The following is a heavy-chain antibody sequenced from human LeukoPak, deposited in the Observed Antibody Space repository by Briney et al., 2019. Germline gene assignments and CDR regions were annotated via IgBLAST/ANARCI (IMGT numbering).Heavy chain of an antibody. Sequence: ASVKVSCXASGGTFSSYAISWVRLAPGQGLEWMGRIIPIFGTANYAQKFQGRVTITTDESTSTAYMELSSLRSEDTAVYYCASEMATIAGDAFDIWGQGTMVTVSS. J-gene: IGHJ3*02. CDR3: ASEMATIAGDAFDI. V-gene: IGHV1-69*05. D-gene: IGHD5-24*01. CDR2: IIPIFGTA. CDR1: GGTFSSYA.